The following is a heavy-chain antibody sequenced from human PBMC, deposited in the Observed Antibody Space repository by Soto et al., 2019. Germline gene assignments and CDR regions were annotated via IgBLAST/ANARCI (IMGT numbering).Heavy chain of an antibody. V-gene: IGHV1-46*01. CDR1: GYTFTSYY. CDR2: INPSGGST. J-gene: IGHJ4*02. D-gene: IGHD3-22*01. Sequence: ASVKVSCKASGYTFTSYYMHWVLQAPGQGLEWMGIINPSGGSTSYAQKFQGRVTMTRDTSTSTVYMELSSLRSEDTAVYYCGRSDSSGYYCVYWGQGTLVTVSS. CDR3: GRSDSSGYYCVY.